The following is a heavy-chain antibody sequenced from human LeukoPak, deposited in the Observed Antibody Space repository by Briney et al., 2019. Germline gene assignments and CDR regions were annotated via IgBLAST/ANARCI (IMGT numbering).Heavy chain of an antibody. CDR2: IQTSGST. Sequence: PSETLSLTCTVSGGSISSGSYYWTWIRQPAGKGPEWIGRIQTSGSTNYNPSLKSRVTISVDTSKNQFSLKLSSVTAADTAVYYCARGSCSSTSCPVFDPWGQGTLVTVSS. D-gene: IGHD2-2*01. CDR3: ARGSCSSTSCPVFDP. CDR1: GGSISSGSYY. J-gene: IGHJ5*02. V-gene: IGHV4-61*02.